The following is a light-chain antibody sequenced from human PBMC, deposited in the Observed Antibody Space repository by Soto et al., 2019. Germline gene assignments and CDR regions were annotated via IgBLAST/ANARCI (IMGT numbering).Light chain of an antibody. CDR2: AAS. CDR1: QDINNY. CDR3: QKYNSAPRT. J-gene: IGKJ1*01. Sequence: DIQMTQSPSSLSASVGDRVTITCRASQDINNYLAWYQVQPGKGPKLLIYAASTLQSGVPSRFSGSGSGTDFTLTFSSLQPEDVATYFCQKYNSAPRTFGQGTRVEI. V-gene: IGKV1-27*01.